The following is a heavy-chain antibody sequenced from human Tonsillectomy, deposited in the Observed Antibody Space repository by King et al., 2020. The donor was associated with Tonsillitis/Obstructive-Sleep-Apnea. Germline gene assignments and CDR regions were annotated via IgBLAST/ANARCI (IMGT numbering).Heavy chain of an antibody. CDR2: IYYGGST. J-gene: IGHJ4*02. CDR3: ARDYGGAFDY. CDR1: GGSISSSNYY. V-gene: IGHV4-39*01. Sequence: QLQESGPGLVKPSETLSLTCTVSGGSISSSNYYWGWIRQPPGKGLAWIGSIYYGGSTYYNPSLKSRVTISVDTTKNQFPLKLRSVTAADTAVDYCARDYGGAFDYWGQGTLVTVSS. D-gene: IGHD4-17*01.